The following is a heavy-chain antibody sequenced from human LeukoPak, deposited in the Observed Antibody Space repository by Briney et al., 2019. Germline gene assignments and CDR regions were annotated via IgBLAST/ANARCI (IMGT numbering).Heavy chain of an antibody. CDR3: ARDRGYYDSSGFGY. D-gene: IGHD3-22*01. J-gene: IGHJ4*02. V-gene: IGHV3-48*03. CDR2: ISSSGSTI. CDR1: GFTFSSYE. Sequence: GGSLRLSCAASGFTFSSYEMNWVRQAPGKGLEWVSYISSSGSTIYYADSVKGRFTISRDNAKNSLYLQMNSLRAEDTAVYYCARDRGYYDSSGFGYWGQGTLVTVPS.